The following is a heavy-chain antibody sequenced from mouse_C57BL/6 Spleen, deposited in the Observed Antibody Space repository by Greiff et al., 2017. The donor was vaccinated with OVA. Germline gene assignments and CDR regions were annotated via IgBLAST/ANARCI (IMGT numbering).Heavy chain of an antibody. V-gene: IGHV2-5*01. Sequence: VKLMESGPGLVQPSQSLSITCTVSGFSLTSYGVHWVRQSPGKGLEWLGVIWRGGSTDYNAAFMSRLSITKDNSKSQVFFKMNSLQADDTAIYYCAKRGEITTVLDYWGQGTTLTVSS. J-gene: IGHJ2*01. D-gene: IGHD1-1*01. CDR3: AKRGEITTVLDY. CDR2: IWRGGST. CDR1: GFSLTSYG.